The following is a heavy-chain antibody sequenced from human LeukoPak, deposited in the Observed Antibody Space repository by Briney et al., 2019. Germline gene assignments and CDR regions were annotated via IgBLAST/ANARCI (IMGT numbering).Heavy chain of an antibody. D-gene: IGHD3-3*01. Sequence: GGSLRLSCAASRFTFSSCATTWVRQAPGKGLEWVSAISGNGGSTYYADSVKGRFTISRDNSQNTLYLQMNSLRAEDTALYYCAKCDDFWSGGVDYWGQGTLVTVSS. J-gene: IGHJ4*02. CDR3: AKCDDFWSGGVDY. CDR2: ISGNGGST. V-gene: IGHV3-23*01. CDR1: RFTFSSCA.